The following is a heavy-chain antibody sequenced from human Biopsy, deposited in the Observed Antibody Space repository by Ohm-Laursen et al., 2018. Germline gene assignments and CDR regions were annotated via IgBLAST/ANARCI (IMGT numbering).Heavy chain of an antibody. D-gene: IGHD3-22*01. CDR3: ARDRGYYSDRTVPGYFDL. J-gene: IGHJ2*01. Sequence: GTLSLTCTASGASLSSHYWSWIRQPPGKGLEWLGYFYGSGNTYYNPSLKSRVTISVDPSKNHFSLRLRSVTPADTAIYYCARDRGYYSDRTVPGYFDLWGRGTLVTVSS. V-gene: IGHV4-59*11. CDR1: GASLSSHY. CDR2: FYGSGNT.